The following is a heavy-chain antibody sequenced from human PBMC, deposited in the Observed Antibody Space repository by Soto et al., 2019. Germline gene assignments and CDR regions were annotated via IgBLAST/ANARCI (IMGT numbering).Heavy chain of an antibody. J-gene: IGHJ4*02. CDR1: GYTFSNDA. D-gene: IGHD1-7*01. Sequence: QVQLVQSGAEVKKPGASVKVSCTASGYTFSNDAITWVRQAPGQGLEWMGWVSAYNGNTNYAQKFKGRVTMTTDTSTSTAYMEIRSLRYDDTAVYFCARASRYYWNYMMYWGQRTLVTVSS. CDR3: ARASRYYWNYMMY. CDR2: VSAYNGNT. V-gene: IGHV1-18*01.